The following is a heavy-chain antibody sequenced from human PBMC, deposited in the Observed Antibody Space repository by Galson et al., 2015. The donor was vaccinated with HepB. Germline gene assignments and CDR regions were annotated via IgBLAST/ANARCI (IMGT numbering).Heavy chain of an antibody. J-gene: IGHJ4*02. CDR2: INPSGGST. V-gene: IGHV1-46*01. D-gene: IGHD5-18*01. Sequence: SVKVSCKASGYTLTSYYMHWVRQAPGQGLEWMGIINPSGGSTSYAQKFQGRVTMTRDTSTSTVYMELSSLRSEDTAIYFCARGKHLWLRSRDLDYWGQGTLVIVSS. CDR3: ARGKHLWLRSRDLDY. CDR1: GYTLTSYY.